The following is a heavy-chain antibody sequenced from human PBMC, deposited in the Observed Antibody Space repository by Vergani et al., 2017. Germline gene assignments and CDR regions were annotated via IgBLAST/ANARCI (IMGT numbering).Heavy chain of an antibody. CDR3: ARRSGGYDSGGKVHPLRTAFDV. V-gene: IGHV4-61*02. CDR1: GGSISAGYYF. Sequence: QVQLQASGPGRVKPSQTLSLTCTMSGGSISAGYYFWSWIRQPAGKGLEWLGHISASGTASHSPSLKTRVSMSLDTSKNQFSLTVTSVTAADTAIYFCARRSGGYDSGGKVHPLRTAFDVWGHGTVVTVSS. CDR2: ISASGTA. D-gene: IGHD3-22*01. J-gene: IGHJ3*01.